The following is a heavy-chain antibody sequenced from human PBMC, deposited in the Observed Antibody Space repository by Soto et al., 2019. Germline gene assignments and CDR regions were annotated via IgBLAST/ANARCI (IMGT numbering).Heavy chain of an antibody. D-gene: IGHD2-15*01. CDR1: GYSFTSYW. Sequence: GESLKISCKGSGYSFTSYWIGWVRQMPGKGLEWMGIIYNGDSDTRYSPSFQGQVTISADKSISTAYLQWSSLKASDTAMYYCARVVVAATGYYYGMDVWGQGTTVTVSS. CDR3: ARVVVAATGYYYGMDV. J-gene: IGHJ6*02. V-gene: IGHV5-51*01. CDR2: IYNGDSDT.